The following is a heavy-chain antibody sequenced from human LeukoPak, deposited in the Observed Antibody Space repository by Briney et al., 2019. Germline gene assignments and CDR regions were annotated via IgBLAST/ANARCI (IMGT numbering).Heavy chain of an antibody. Sequence: GGSLRLSCAVSGFTFRSYWMTWVRQAPGKGLEWVANIKQDGSERDYVDSVKGRFTISRDNAKNSLYLQMNRLRAEDTAVYYCARDHYGGYAYSDYWGQGALVIVSS. CDR1: GFTFRSYW. V-gene: IGHV3-7*01. D-gene: IGHD5-12*01. CDR3: ARDHYGGYAYSDY. J-gene: IGHJ4*02. CDR2: IKQDGSER.